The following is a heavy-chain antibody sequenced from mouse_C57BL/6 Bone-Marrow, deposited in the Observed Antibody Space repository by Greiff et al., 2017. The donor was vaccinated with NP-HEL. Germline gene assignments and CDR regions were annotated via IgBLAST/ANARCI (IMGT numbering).Heavy chain of an antibody. V-gene: IGHV1-85*01. J-gene: IGHJ1*03. CDR3: ARDGYVSYWYFDV. CDR1: GYTFTSYD. D-gene: IGHD2-2*01. CDR2: IYPRDGST. Sequence: QVQLQQSGPELVKPGASVKLSCKASGYTFTSYDINWVKQRPGQGLEWIGWIYPRDGSTKYTEKFKGKATLTVDTSSSTAYMELHSLTSEDSAVYFCARDGYVSYWYFDVWGTGTTVTVSS.